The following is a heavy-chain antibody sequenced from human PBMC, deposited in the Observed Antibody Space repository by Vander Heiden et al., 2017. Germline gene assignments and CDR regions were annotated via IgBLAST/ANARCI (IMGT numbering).Heavy chain of an antibody. J-gene: IGHJ4*02. Sequence: EVQLVESGGGLVQPGGSLRLSCAASGFSFRRYWMSWVRPAPGKGLEWVANIKQDGSEKYYVDSVKGRFTISRDNAKNSLYLQMNSLRAEDTSVYYCARIGYSSSGFDYWGQGTLVTVSS. CDR1: GFSFRRYW. CDR2: IKQDGSEK. V-gene: IGHV3-7*01. D-gene: IGHD6-6*01. CDR3: ARIGYSSSGFDY.